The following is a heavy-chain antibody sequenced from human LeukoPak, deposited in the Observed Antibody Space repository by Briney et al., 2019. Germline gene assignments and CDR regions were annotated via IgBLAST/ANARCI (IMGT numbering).Heavy chain of an antibody. D-gene: IGHD3-22*01. Sequence: ASVKVSCKASGGTLSSYAISWVRQAPGQGLEWMGRIIPILGIANYAQKFQGRVTITADKSTSTAYMELSSLRSEDTAVYYCASPPYYYDSSGYYPNYYYGMDVWGQGTTVTVSS. CDR1: GGTLSSYA. J-gene: IGHJ6*02. V-gene: IGHV1-69*04. CDR2: IIPILGIA. CDR3: ASPPYYYDSSGYYPNYYYGMDV.